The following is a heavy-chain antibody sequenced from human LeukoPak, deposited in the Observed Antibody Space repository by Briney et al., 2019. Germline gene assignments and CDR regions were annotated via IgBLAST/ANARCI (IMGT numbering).Heavy chain of an antibody. V-gene: IGHV3-30*18. Sequence: GGSLRLSCAASGFTFSSYEMNWVRQAPGKGLEWVAVTSYDGSNKYYADSVKGRFTISRDNSKNTLYLQMNSLRAEDTAVYYCAKDYYDSSGYYYVRHDAFDIWGQGTMVTVSS. CDR3: AKDYYDSSGYYYVRHDAFDI. CDR2: TSYDGSNK. CDR1: GFTFSSYE. J-gene: IGHJ3*02. D-gene: IGHD3-22*01.